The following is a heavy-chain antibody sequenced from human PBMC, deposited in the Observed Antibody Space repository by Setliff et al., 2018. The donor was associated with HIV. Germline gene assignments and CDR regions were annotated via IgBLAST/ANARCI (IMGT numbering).Heavy chain of an antibody. CDR3: ARDLGEPSDY. Sequence: KTSETLSLTCTVSGGSISSGSYYWSWIRQPAGKGLEWIGRIYTSGSTNYNPSLKSRVTISVDTSKNQFSLKLSSVTAADTAVYYCARDLGEPSDYWGQGTLVTVSS. CDR2: IYTSGST. V-gene: IGHV4-61*02. J-gene: IGHJ4*02. D-gene: IGHD3-16*01. CDR1: GGSISSGSYY.